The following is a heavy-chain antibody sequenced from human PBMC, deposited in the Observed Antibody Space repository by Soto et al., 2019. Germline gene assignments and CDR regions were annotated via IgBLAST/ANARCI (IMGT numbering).Heavy chain of an antibody. CDR2: INHSGST. CDR1: GGSFSGYY. V-gene: IGHV4-34*01. J-gene: IGHJ4*02. D-gene: IGHD3-10*01. CDR3: ARFLWFGELLRVPYETTYFDY. Sequence: ASETLSLTCAVYGGSFSGYYWSWIRQPPGKGLEWIGEINHSGSTNYNPSLKSRVTISVDTSKNQFSLKLSSVTAADTAVYYCARFLWFGELLRVPYETTYFDYWGQGTLVTVSS.